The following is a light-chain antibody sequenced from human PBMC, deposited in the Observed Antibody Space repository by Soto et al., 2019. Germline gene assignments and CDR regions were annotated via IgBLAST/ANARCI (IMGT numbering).Light chain of an antibody. CDR1: QSVSSN. Sequence: EIVMTQSPATLSVSPGERATLSCRASQSVSSNLAWYQQKPGQAPRLLIYGASTRATGIPARFSGSGSETEFTLTISSLQSEDFAVYYCQQYDYWVTFGQGTRLEIK. J-gene: IGKJ5*01. CDR2: GAS. V-gene: IGKV3-15*01. CDR3: QQYDYWVT.